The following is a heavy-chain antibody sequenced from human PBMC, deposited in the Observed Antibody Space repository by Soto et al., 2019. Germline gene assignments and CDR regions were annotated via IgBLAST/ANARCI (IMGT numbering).Heavy chain of an antibody. CDR3: ARRGYGLYFDS. J-gene: IGHJ4*02. CDR2: ISGNGDST. V-gene: IGHV3-64*01. CDR1: GFTFSSYA. Sequence: EVQLVESGGGLVQPGGSLRLSCAASGFTFSSYAMHWVRQAPGKGLEYVSVISGNGDSTYYANSVKGRFTISRDNSKNTLYLQMSSLRAEDMAVYYCARRGYGLYFDSWGQGTLVTVSS. D-gene: IGHD3-10*01.